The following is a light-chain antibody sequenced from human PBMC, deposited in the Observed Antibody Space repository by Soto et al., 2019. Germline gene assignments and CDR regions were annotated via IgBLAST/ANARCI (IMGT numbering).Light chain of an antibody. CDR3: CSYAGGYTSVV. CDR2: DVI. Sequence: QSALTQPRSVSASPGQSVTISCTGTSNDVGGSNYVSWYQQFPGRAPKLIIYDVINRPSGVPDRFSGSKSGNTASLTISGLQADDEADYYCCSYAGGYTSVVFGGGTKLTVL. J-gene: IGLJ2*01. V-gene: IGLV2-11*01. CDR1: SNDVGGSNY.